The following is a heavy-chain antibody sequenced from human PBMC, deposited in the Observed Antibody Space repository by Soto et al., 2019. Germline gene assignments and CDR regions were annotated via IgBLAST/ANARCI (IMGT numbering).Heavy chain of an antibody. CDR3: TTDSDYAIVGATTGAPGY. D-gene: IGHD1-26*01. CDR2: IKSKTDGGTT. V-gene: IGHV3-15*01. Sequence: EVQLVESGGGLVKPGGSLRLSCAASGFTFSNAWMSWVRQAPGKGLEWVGRIKSKTDGGTTDYAAPVKGRFTISRDDSKNTLYLQMNSLKTEDTAVYYCTTDSDYAIVGATTGAPGYWGQGTLVTVSS. J-gene: IGHJ4*02. CDR1: GFTFSNAW.